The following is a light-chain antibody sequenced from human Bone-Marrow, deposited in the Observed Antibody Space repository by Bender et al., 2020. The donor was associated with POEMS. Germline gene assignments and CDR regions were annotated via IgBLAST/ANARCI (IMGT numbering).Light chain of an antibody. J-gene: IGLJ2*01. Sequence: SYEVTQPPSVSASPGQTASITCSGDDLGDKYVAWYQQKPGQSPVLVIYQATKRPSGLPERFSGSNSGNTATLTISGTQAMDEADYYCAAWDTYSVIFGGGTKLSVL. V-gene: IGLV3-1*01. CDR3: AAWDTYSVI. CDR1: DLGDKY. CDR2: QAT.